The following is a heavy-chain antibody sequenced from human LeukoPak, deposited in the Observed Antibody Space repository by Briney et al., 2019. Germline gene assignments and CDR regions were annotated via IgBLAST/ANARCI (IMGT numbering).Heavy chain of an antibody. V-gene: IGHV4-59*12. J-gene: IGHJ4*02. CDR2: IYYSGST. Sequence: PSETLSLTCTVSGGSISSYYWSWIRQPPGKGLEWIGYIYYSGSTNYNPSLKSRVTISVDTSKNQFSLKLSSVTAADTAVYYCARDRPLTVGAEFDYWGQGTLVTVSS. CDR3: ARDRPLTVGAEFDY. D-gene: IGHD1-26*01. CDR1: GGSISSYY.